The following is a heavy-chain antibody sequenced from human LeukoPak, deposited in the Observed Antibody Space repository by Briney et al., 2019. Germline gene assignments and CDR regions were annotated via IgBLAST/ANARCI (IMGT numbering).Heavy chain of an antibody. CDR3: ARNPAGVGDY. V-gene: IGHV3-48*02. CDR2: ISSDSRII. D-gene: IGHD2-8*01. J-gene: IGHJ4*02. Sequence: GGSLRLSCAASGFTFSTYNMNWVRQAPGKGLEWVSFISSDSRIIYYADSVKGRFTVSRDNAKNSLYLQMNSLTDEDTAVYYCARNPAGVGDYWGQGTLVTVSS. CDR1: GFTFSTYN.